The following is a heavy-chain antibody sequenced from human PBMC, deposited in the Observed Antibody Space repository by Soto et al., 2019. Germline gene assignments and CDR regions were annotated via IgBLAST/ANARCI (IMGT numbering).Heavy chain of an antibody. CDR1: GFPLSARGVG. D-gene: IGHD3-16*01. J-gene: IGHJ4*02. CDR3: AHSPWGSAPDY. CDR2: SYWNDDK. V-gene: IGHV2-5*01. Sequence: QITLKESGPTLVKPTETLTLTCTVSGFPLSARGVGVGWIRQPPGKDLEWLAVSYWNDDKRYSPSLKSRLTITKDTTKNQVVITMTNTDPVDTAKYYCAHSPWGSAPDYWGQGTLVTVSS.